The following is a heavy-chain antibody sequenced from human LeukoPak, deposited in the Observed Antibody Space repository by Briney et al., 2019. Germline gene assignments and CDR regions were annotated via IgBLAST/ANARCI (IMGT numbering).Heavy chain of an antibody. Sequence: GGSLRLSCAASGFTFTSYGMHWVRQAPGKGLEWVAVIWYDGSNKYYADSVKGRFTISRDNSKNTLYLQMNSLRAEDTAVYYCAKELGNPYSCGWDDWGQGTLVTVSS. CDR2: IWYDGSNK. J-gene: IGHJ4*02. CDR3: AKELGNPYSCGWDD. CDR1: GFTFTSYG. V-gene: IGHV3-33*06. D-gene: IGHD6-19*01.